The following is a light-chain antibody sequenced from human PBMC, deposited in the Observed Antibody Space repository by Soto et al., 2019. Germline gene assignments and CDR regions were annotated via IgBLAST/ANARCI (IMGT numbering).Light chain of an antibody. CDR2: KAS. CDR1: QSISNW. Sequence: DIQMTHSPSTLSASVEDTVTITCRASQSISNWFAWYQQKPGPASHLLIYKASTLQSGGPSRFSGSGSGTGFAHTISSQQPDDSETYYCQQQSKDWTFGEGTKVE. J-gene: IGKJ1*01. V-gene: IGKV1-5*03. CDR3: QQQSKDWT.